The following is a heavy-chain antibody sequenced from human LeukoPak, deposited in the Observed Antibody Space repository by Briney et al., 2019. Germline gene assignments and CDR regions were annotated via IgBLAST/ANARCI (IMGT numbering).Heavy chain of an antibody. Sequence: SETLSLTCTVSGGSISSYYWSWIRQPPGKGLEWIGYIYYSGSTNYNPSLKSRVTISVDTSKNQFSLKLSSVTAADTAVYYCARAYWNYVGALILDYWGQGTLVTVSS. V-gene: IGHV4-59*01. D-gene: IGHD1-7*01. CDR1: GGSISSYY. CDR3: ARAYWNYVGALILDY. J-gene: IGHJ4*02. CDR2: IYYSGST.